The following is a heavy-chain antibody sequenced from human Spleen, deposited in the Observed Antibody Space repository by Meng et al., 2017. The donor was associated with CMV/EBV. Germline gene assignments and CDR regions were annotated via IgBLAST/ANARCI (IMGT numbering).Heavy chain of an antibody. J-gene: IGHJ4*02. V-gene: IGHV1-46*01. CDR3: ARDSRTGESPSDY. CDR2: INPSGGST. Sequence: KASGYTFTSYYMHWVRQAPGQGLEWMGIINPSGGSTSYAQKFQGRVTMTRDTSTSTVYMELSSLRSEDTAVYYCARDSRTGESPSDYWGQGTLVTVSS. CDR1: GYTFTSYY. D-gene: IGHD3-10*01.